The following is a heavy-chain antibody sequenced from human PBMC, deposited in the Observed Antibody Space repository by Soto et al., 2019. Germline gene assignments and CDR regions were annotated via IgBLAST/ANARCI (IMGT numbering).Heavy chain of an antibody. J-gene: IGHJ4*02. Sequence: PGGSLRLSCAASGFTFSSYAVHWVRQSPGKGLEWVAFISFEGSNKYYADSVKGRFTISRDNSKNTLFLQVNSLRAEDTAVYYCARDFFGAAAGPFDYWGQGTLVTVSS. V-gene: IGHV3-30-3*01. D-gene: IGHD6-13*01. CDR1: GFTFSSYA. CDR3: ARDFFGAAAGPFDY. CDR2: ISFEGSNK.